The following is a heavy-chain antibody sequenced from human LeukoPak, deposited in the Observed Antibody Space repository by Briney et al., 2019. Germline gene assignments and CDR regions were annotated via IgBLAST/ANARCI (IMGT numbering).Heavy chain of an antibody. Sequence: SVKVSCKASGGTFSSYAISWVRQAPGQGLEWMGGIIPIFGTANYAQKFQGRVTITTDESTSTAYMELSSLRSEDTAVYYCARGSGYSGYDGKLYYYYYMDVWGKGTTVTVSS. CDR2: IIPIFGTA. D-gene: IGHD5-12*01. CDR1: GGTFSSYA. J-gene: IGHJ6*03. CDR3: ARGSGYSGYDGKLYYYYYMDV. V-gene: IGHV1-69*05.